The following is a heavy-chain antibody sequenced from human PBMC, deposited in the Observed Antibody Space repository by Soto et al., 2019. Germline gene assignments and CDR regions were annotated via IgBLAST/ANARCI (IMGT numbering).Heavy chain of an antibody. D-gene: IGHD3-3*01. Sequence: GASVKVSCRASGGTFSSYAISWVRQAPGQGLEWMGGIIPIFGTANYAQKFQGRVTITADESTSTAYMELSSMRSEDTAVYYCASSGLPPRITTGGVAAFDYWGQGTLVTVSS. CDR3: ASSGLPPRITTGGVAAFDY. CDR2: IIPIFGTA. CDR1: GGTFSSYA. V-gene: IGHV1-69*13. J-gene: IGHJ4*02.